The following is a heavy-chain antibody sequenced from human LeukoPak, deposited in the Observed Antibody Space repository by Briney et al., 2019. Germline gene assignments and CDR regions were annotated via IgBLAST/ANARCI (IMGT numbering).Heavy chain of an antibody. CDR1: GGSISSSSYS. D-gene: IGHD6-13*01. J-gene: IGHJ4*02. Sequence: SETLSLTCTVSGGSISSSSYSWVWIRQPPGKGLEWIGSVYYSGGTYYNPSLKSRVTYSVNTSKNQFSLKLNSVTAADTAVYYCARDRGVAAAVTFDYWGQGTLVTVSS. V-gene: IGHV4-39*07. CDR3: ARDRGVAAAVTFDY. CDR2: VYYSGGT.